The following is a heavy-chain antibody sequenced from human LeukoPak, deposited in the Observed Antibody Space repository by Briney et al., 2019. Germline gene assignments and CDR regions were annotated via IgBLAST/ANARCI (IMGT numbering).Heavy chain of an antibody. V-gene: IGHV3-21*01. J-gene: IGHJ4*02. CDR1: GFTFSSYS. CDR2: ISSSSSYI. Sequence: GGSLRLSCAASGFTFSSYSMNWVRQAPGKGLEWVSSISSSSSYIYYADSVKGRFTIARDNAKNSLYLQMNSLRDEDTAVYYCASILDPYCSSTSCTDYWGQGTLVTVSS. CDR3: ASILDPYCSSTSCTDY. D-gene: IGHD2-2*01.